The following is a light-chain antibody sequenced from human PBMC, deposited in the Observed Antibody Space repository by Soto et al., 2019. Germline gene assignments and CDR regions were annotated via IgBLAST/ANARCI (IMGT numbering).Light chain of an antibody. J-gene: IGKJ1*01. CDR1: QSVTSNY. V-gene: IGKV3-20*01. CDR2: GAS. CDR3: QHYSSSPWS. Sequence: EIVLTQSPGTLSLSPGERATLSCRASQSVTSNYLAWYQQKPGQAPRLLIYGASSRATGIPDRFSGSGSGTDFTLSISRLEPEYFAVYYCQHYSSSPWSFGQGTKVEIK.